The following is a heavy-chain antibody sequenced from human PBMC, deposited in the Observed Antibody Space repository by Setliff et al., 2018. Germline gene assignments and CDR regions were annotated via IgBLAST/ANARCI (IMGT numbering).Heavy chain of an antibody. CDR3: ARYPSKLPELGIYGWIDY. D-gene: IGHD3-16*01. CDR2: VYYTGIT. CDR1: GGPINNFRDY. Sequence: KPSETLSLTCNVSGGPINNFRDYWGWIRQAPGKGLEWIGNVYYTGITYYNPSLKSRVTMSVDTSKNQFSLKLASVTAADTAVYYCARYPSKLPELGIYGWIDYWGLGTLVTVSS. J-gene: IGHJ4*02. V-gene: IGHV4-39*07.